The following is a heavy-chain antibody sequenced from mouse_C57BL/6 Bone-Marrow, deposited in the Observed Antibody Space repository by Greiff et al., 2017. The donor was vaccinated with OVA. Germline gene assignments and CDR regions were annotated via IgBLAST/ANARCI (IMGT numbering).Heavy chain of an antibody. Sequence: VQLQESGAELARPGASVKLSCKASGYTFTSYGISWVKQRTGQGLEWIGEIYPRSGNTYYNEKFKGKATLTADKSSSTAYMELRSLTSEDSAVYFCARGESNQRAWFAYWGQGTLVTVSA. CDR3: ARGESNQRAWFAY. V-gene: IGHV1-81*01. J-gene: IGHJ3*01. CDR1: GYTFTSYG. CDR2: IYPRSGNT. D-gene: IGHD2-5*01.